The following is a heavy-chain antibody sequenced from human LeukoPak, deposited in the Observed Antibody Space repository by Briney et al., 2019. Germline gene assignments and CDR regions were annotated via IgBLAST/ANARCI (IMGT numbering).Heavy chain of an antibody. V-gene: IGHV7-4-1*01. Sequence: GASVKVSCKASGYTFTSYAMNWVRQAPGQGLEWVGWINTNTGIPTYAQGFTGRFVFSLDTSVSTAYLQIGSLKAEDTAVYYCARVLGGLNLGMDVWGKGTAVTVSS. CDR1: GYTFTSYA. D-gene: IGHD3-16*01. CDR3: ARVLGGLNLGMDV. J-gene: IGHJ6*04. CDR2: INTNTGIP.